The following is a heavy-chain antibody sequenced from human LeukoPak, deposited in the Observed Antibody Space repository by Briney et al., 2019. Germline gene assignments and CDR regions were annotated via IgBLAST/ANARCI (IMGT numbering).Heavy chain of an antibody. CDR2: ISGGGGTT. D-gene: IGHD2-2*01. Sequence: GGSLRLSCAASGFXFSSYAISWVRQAPGKGLEWVSAISGGGGTTYYADSVKGRFTISRDNSKNTLSLQMNGLRAEDTAVYYCAKSKTTSWSDFDYWGQGTLVTVSS. CDR3: AKSKTTSWSDFDY. J-gene: IGHJ4*02. V-gene: IGHV3-23*01. CDR1: GFXFSSYA.